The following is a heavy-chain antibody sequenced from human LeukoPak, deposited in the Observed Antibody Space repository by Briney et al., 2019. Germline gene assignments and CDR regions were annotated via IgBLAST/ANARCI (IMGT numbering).Heavy chain of an antibody. Sequence: ASVKVSCKASGYSFFTSDINWVRQAAGQGLEWLGWMNPLSGNTGYAQKFQGRVTMTRNTSTGTAYMELSSLRSEDTAVYYCARSLAVDGTRAYWGQGTLVTVSS. J-gene: IGHJ4*02. CDR2: MNPLSGNT. V-gene: IGHV1-8*01. CDR1: GYSFFTSD. D-gene: IGHD6-19*01. CDR3: ARSLAVDGTRAY.